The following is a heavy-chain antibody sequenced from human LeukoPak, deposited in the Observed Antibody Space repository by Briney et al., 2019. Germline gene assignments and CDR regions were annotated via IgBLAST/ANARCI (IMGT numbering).Heavy chain of an antibody. Sequence: ASVKVSCKASGYSFTSHYMHWVRQAPGQGLEWMGLINPSGSSTLYAQKFQGRVTMTRDMSTTTDYMELSSLRSEDTAVYYCAPGYGALFDYWGQGTLVTVSS. CDR2: INPSGSST. CDR1: GYSFTSHY. CDR3: APGYGALFDY. V-gene: IGHV1-46*03. D-gene: IGHD4-17*01. J-gene: IGHJ4*02.